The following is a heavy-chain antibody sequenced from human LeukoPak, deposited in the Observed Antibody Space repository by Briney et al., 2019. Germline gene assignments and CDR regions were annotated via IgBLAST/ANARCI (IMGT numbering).Heavy chain of an antibody. J-gene: IGHJ5*02. CDR3: AHLSSSVTTGWFDP. Sequence: SGPTLVNPTETLTLTCTFSGSSLDTSGEGVGWIRQAPGKPLEWLALTYWDDDKRYSPSLNNRLTLTKDTSRNQVVLTMTNMDPMDTATYYCAHLSSSVTTGWFDPWSQGVLVTVSS. D-gene: IGHD4-17*01. V-gene: IGHV2-5*02. CDR2: TYWDDDK. CDR1: GSSLDTSGEG.